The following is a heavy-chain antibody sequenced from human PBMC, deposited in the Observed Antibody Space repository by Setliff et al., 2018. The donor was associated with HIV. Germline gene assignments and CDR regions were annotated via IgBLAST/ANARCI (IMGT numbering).Heavy chain of an antibody. CDR1: GGSFTAYY. V-gene: IGHV4-34*01. CDR2: VNHGGST. CDR3: VRQFRYPSIAVAVIDF. J-gene: IGHJ4*02. D-gene: IGHD6-19*01. Sequence: PSETLSLTCAVSGGSFTAYYWTWIRQHPGKGLEWIGEVNHGGSTNYIPSLKNRVTISVDTSKNQFSLNLNSVTVADSAMYYCVRQFRYPSIAVAVIDFWGQGILVTVSS.